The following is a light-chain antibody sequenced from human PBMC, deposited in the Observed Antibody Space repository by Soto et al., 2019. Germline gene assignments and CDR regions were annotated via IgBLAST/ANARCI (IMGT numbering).Light chain of an antibody. V-gene: IGKV2-30*01. Sequence: DVVLTQSPLSLSVSLGQPASISCRSSQSLVYSDGVTYLNWFQQRAGQSPRRLIYKVSNRDSGVPDRFSGSGSGTDFTVKINGVEAEDVGVYYCVQGTHSPPTFGQGTNLEIK. CDR3: VQGTHSPPT. CDR1: QSLVYSDGVTY. J-gene: IGKJ2*01. CDR2: KVS.